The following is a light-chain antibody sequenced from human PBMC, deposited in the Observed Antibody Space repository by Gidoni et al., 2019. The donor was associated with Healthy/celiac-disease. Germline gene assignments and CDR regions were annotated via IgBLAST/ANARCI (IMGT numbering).Light chain of an antibody. V-gene: IGKV3-20*01. J-gene: IGKJ1*01. Sequence: VLTQTPGTLSLTPGERATLSCRASQSVSSSYLAWYQQKPGQAPRLLIYGASSWATGIPDRFSGSGSGTDFTLTISSLEPEDFAVYYCQQYGSSPWTFGQGTKVEIK. CDR3: QQYGSSPWT. CDR1: QSVSSSY. CDR2: GAS.